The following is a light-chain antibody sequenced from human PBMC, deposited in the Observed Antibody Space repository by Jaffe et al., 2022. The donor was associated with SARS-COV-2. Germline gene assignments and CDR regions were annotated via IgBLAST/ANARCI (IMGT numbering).Light chain of an antibody. CDR3: QQSYSTPHT. J-gene: IGKJ2*01. V-gene: IGKV1-39*01. CDR2: GSS. CDR1: QSVSTY. Sequence: DIQMTQSPSSLSASVGDRVTIACRASQSVSTYLNWYQQKPGKAPNLLIYGSSSLQSGAPSRFSGSGSGTDFALTISSLQPEDFATYYCQQSYSTPHTFGQGTKLELK.